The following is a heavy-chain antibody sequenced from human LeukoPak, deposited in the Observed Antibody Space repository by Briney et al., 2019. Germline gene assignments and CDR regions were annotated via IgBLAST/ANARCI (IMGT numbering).Heavy chain of an antibody. CDR2: IIPIFGRA. J-gene: IGHJ4*02. CDR1: GGTFYA. Sequence: GSSVKVSCKASGGTFYAMSWVRQAPGQGLEWMGGIIPIFGRANYAQKFQGRVTITADESTSTAYMELSSLRSEDTAVYYCARDTRIAAAEYTFDYWGQGTLVTVSS. V-gene: IGHV1-69*01. D-gene: IGHD6-13*01. CDR3: ARDTRIAAAEYTFDY.